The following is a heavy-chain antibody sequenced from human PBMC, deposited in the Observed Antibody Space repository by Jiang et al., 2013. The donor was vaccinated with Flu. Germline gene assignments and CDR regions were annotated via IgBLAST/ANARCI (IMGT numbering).Heavy chain of an antibody. CDR2: GGST. Sequence: GGSTSYAQKFQGRVTMTRDTSTSTVYMELSSLRSEDTAVYYCASDGGYCSSTSCYPHYGMDVWGQGTTVTVSS. V-gene: IGHV1-46*01. CDR3: ASDGGYCSSTSCYPHYGMDV. J-gene: IGHJ6*02. D-gene: IGHD2-2*01.